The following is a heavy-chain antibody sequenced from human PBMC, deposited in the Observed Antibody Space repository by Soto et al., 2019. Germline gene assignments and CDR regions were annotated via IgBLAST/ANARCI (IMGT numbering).Heavy chain of an antibody. V-gene: IGHV3-23*01. J-gene: IGHJ4*02. CDR3: AKDGFVPAAINDY. D-gene: IGHD2-2*01. CDR1: GFTFSSYA. Sequence: EVQLLESGGGLVQPGGSLRLSCAASGFTFSSYAMSWVRQAPGKGLEWVSAISGSGGSTYYADSVKGRFTISRDNSKNTLYPQMNSLRSEDAAVYYCAKDGFVPAAINDYWGQGTLVTVSS. CDR2: ISGSGGST.